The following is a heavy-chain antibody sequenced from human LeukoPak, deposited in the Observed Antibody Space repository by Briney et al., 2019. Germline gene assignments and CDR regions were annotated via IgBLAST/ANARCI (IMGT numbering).Heavy chain of an antibody. Sequence: PSETLSLTCTVAGGSISSYYWNWIRQPPGKGPEWIGYIYYSGSTYYNPSLKSRVTISVDTSKNQCSLKLNSVTAADTAVYFCARWPYCSGASCSRDYWGQGTLVTVSS. J-gene: IGHJ4*02. CDR1: GGSISSYY. CDR3: ARWPYCSGASCSRDY. CDR2: IYYSGST. V-gene: IGHV4-59*01. D-gene: IGHD2-15*01.